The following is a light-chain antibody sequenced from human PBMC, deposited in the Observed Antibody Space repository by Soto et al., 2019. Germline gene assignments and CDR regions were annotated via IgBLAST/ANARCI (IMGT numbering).Light chain of an antibody. CDR3: QSYDVDNRVI. V-gene: IGLV6-57*04. Sequence: NFMLTQAHSVSESPGKTVTISCTRSSGSIASNYVQWYQQRPGSAPTTVIYEDNQRPSGVPDRFSGSIDSSSNSASLSISGLKTEDEADYYCQSYDVDNRVIFGGGTKVTVL. CDR1: SGSIASNY. J-gene: IGLJ2*01. CDR2: EDN.